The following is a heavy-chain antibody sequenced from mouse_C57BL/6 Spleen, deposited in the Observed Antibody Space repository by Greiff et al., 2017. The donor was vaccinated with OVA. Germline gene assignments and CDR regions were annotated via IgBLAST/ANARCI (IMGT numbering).Heavy chain of an antibody. V-gene: IGHV1-55*01. CDR1: GYTFTSYW. CDR3: ARGDYGIFDY. Sequence: QVHVKQPGAELVKPGASVKMSCKASGYTFTSYWITWVKQRPGQGLEWIGDIYPGSGSTNYNEKFKSKATLTVDTSSSTAYMQLSSLTSEDSAVYYCARGDYGIFDYWGQGTTLTVSS. J-gene: IGHJ2*01. D-gene: IGHD2-4*01. CDR2: IYPGSGST.